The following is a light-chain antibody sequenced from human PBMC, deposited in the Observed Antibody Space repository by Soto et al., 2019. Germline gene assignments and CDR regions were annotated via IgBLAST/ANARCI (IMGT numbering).Light chain of an antibody. CDR2: KAS. Sequence: DIQMTQSPSTLSASVGGRVTITCRASQNINNWLAWYQQKPGKAPKFLIHKASSLESGVPSRFSGSGSGTEFTLSISSLQPDDFATYYCQQYNTNSLPFGQGTKLEI. V-gene: IGKV1-5*03. CDR1: QNINNW. J-gene: IGKJ2*01. CDR3: QQYNTNSLP.